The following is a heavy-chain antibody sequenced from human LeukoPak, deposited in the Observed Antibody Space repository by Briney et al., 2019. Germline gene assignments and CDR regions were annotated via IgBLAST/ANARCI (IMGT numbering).Heavy chain of an antibody. D-gene: IGHD2-21*02. CDR1: GYTLTDYY. V-gene: IGHV1-2*02. CDR3: ARGQSTYCGGDCYLYYFDY. CDR2: INPNNDGT. J-gene: IGHJ4*02. Sequence: ASVKVSCKASGYTLTDYYMHWVRQAPGQGLEWMGWINPNNDGTNYAQKFQGRVTLTSDTSISTSYMELSRLRSDDTAVYYCARGQSTYCGGDCYLYYFDYWGQGTLDTVSS.